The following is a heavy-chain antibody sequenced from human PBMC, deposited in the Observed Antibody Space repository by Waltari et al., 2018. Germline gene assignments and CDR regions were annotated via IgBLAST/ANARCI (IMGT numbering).Heavy chain of an antibody. J-gene: IGHJ6*02. Sequence: QVQLVQSGAEVKKPGSSVKVSCKASGGTFSSYAISWVRQAPGQGLEWMGGIIPIFGTANYAQKFQGRVTITADESTSTAYMELSSLRSEDTAVYYCARMGVVAGTYYYYGMDVWGQGTTVTVSS. CDR3: ARMGVVAGTYYYYGMDV. CDR1: GGTFSSYA. V-gene: IGHV1-69*13. CDR2: IIPIFGTA. D-gene: IGHD6-19*01.